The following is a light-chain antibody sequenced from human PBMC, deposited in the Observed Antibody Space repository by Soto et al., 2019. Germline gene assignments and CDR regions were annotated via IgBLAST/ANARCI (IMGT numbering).Light chain of an antibody. J-gene: IGLJ1*01. CDR3: SSYTSSSTPYV. CDR1: SSEIGGYNY. CDR2: DVS. Sequence: QSVLTQPASVSGSPGQSITISCTGTSSEIGGYNYVSWYQQHPGKAPKLMIYDVSNRPSGVSNRFCGSKSGHTASLTISALQAVDEAHYSSSSYTSSSTPYVFRPGTKVPV. V-gene: IGLV2-14*01.